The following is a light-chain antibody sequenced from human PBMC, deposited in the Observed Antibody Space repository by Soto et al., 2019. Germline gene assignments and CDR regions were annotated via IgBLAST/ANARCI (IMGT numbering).Light chain of an antibody. CDR2: DAS. CDR1: QSLINF. V-gene: IGKV3-11*01. Sequence: IVLTQSPSTLYLSPGERATLSCRASQSLINFVAWYQHKPGQPPRLLIYDASNRATGIPARFSGSGSGTDFTLTISSLEPEDFALYYCQQRSNWPRITFGQGTRLEIK. CDR3: QQRSNWPRIT. J-gene: IGKJ5*01.